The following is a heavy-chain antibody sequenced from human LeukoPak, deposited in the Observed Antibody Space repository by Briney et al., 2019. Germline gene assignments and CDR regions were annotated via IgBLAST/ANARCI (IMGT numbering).Heavy chain of an antibody. CDR2: ISSSSSTI. Sequence: PGGSLRLSCAASGFTFSSYSMNWVRQAPGKGLEWVSYISSSSSTIYYADSVKGRFTISRHNSKNTLYLQMNSLRAEDTAVYYCARDRGIAVAGTLTYYYGMDVWGQGTTVTVSS. J-gene: IGHJ6*02. D-gene: IGHD6-19*01. V-gene: IGHV3-48*01. CDR3: ARDRGIAVAGTLTYYYGMDV. CDR1: GFTFSSYS.